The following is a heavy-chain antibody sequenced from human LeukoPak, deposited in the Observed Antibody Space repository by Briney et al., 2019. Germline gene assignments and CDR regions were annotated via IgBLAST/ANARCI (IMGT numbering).Heavy chain of an antibody. CDR1: GFTFSSYG. CDR2: ISYDGSNK. D-gene: IGHD5-12*01. J-gene: IGHJ4*02. V-gene: IGHV3-30*18. CDR3: ANLNSGYDFVYPPYDY. Sequence: GRSLRLSCAASGFTFSSYGMHWVRQAPGKGLEWVAVISYDGSNKYYADSVKGRFTISRDNSKNTLYLQMNSLRAGDTAVYYCANLNSGYDFVYPPYDYWGQGTLVTVSS.